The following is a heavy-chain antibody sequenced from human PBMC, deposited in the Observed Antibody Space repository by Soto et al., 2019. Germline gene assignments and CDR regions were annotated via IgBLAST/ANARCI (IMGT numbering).Heavy chain of an antibody. Sequence: SVKVSCKASGGTFSSYAISWVRQAPGQGLEWMGGIIPIFGTANYAQKFQGRVTITADESTSTAYMELSSLRSEDTAVYYCARGGPVVVITPYFDYWGQGTLVTVSS. V-gene: IGHV1-69*13. J-gene: IGHJ4*02. CDR2: IIPIFGTA. D-gene: IGHD3-22*01. CDR3: ARGGPVVVITPYFDY. CDR1: GGTFSSYA.